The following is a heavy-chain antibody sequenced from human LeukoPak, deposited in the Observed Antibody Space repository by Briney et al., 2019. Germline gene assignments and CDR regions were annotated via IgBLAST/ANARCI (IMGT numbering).Heavy chain of an antibody. CDR2: MNPNSGNT. CDR1: GYTFTSYD. V-gene: IGHV1-8*01. Sequence: ASVKVSCKASGYTFTSYDINWVRQATGQGLEWMGWMNPNSGNTGYAQKFQGRVTMTRNTSISTAYMELSSLRSEDTAVYYCARGRLGAYCGGDCYYDYWGQGTLVTVSS. D-gene: IGHD2-21*02. J-gene: IGHJ4*02. CDR3: ARGRLGAYCGGDCYYDY.